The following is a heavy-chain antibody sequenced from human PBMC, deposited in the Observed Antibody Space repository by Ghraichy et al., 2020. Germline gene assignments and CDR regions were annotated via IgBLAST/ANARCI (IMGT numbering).Heavy chain of an antibody. V-gene: IGHV4-59*01. J-gene: IGHJ6*03. CDR3: AREVHYDFWSGYFVVYYYYYMDV. Sequence: ESLNISCTVSGGSISSYYWSWIRQPPGKGLEWIGYIYYSGSTNYNPSLKSRVTISVDTSKNQFSLKLSSVTAADTAVYYCAREVHYDFWSGYFVVYYYYYMDVWGKGTTVTVSS. D-gene: IGHD3-3*01. CDR1: GGSISSYY. CDR2: IYYSGST.